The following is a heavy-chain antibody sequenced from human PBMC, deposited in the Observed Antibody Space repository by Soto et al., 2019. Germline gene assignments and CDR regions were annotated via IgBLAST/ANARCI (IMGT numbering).Heavy chain of an antibody. CDR1: GFTFSSYA. CDR3: AKDILTGYGLVDY. D-gene: IGHD3-9*01. Sequence: GGSLRLSCAASGFTFSSYAMHWVRQAPGKGLEWVAVISYDGSNKYYADSVKGRFTISRDNSKNTLYLQMNSLRAEDTAVYYCAKDILTGYGLVDYWGQGTLVTVSS. CDR2: ISYDGSNK. J-gene: IGHJ4*02. V-gene: IGHV3-30-3*01.